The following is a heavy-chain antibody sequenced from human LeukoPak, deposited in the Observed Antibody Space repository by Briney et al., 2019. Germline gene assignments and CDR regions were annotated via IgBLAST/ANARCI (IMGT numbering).Heavy chain of an antibody. CDR2: INHSGST. V-gene: IGHV4-34*01. D-gene: IGHD3-10*01. J-gene: IGHJ4*02. CDR1: GGSFSGYY. Sequence: SETLSLTCAVYGGSFSGYYWSWIRQTPGKGLEWIGEINHSGSTNYNPSLKSRVTISVDTSKNQFSLKLSSVTAADTAVYYCARGTVTMVDYWGQGTLVTVSS. CDR3: ARGTVTMVDY.